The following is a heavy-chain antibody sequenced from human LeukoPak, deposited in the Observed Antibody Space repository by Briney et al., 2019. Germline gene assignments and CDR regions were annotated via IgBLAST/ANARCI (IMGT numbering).Heavy chain of an antibody. J-gene: IGHJ4*02. D-gene: IGHD6-19*01. CDR2: IKSKTDGGTT. Sequence: ETLSLTCAVYGGSFSGYYWSWIRQPPGKGLEWIGRIKSKTDGGTTDYAAPVKGRFTISRDDSKNTLYLQMNSLKTEDTAVYYCTRDLGYSSGSSFDYWGQGTLVTVSS. CDR1: GGSFSGYY. V-gene: IGHV3-15*01. CDR3: TRDLGYSSGSSFDY.